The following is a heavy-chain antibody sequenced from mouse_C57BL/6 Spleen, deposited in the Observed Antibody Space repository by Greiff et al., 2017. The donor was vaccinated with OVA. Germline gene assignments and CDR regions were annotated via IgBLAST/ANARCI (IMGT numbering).Heavy chain of an antibody. CDR1: GYTFTSYW. CDR3: ARGGWAPYYFDY. Sequence: VQLQQPGAELVKPGASVKLSCKASGYTFTSYWMQWVKQRPGQGLEWIGEIDPSDSYTNYNQKFKGKATLTVDTSSSTAYMQLSSLTSEDSAVYYCARGGWAPYYFDYWGQGTTLTVSS. CDR2: IDPSDSYT. J-gene: IGHJ2*01. V-gene: IGHV1-50*01. D-gene: IGHD1-1*02.